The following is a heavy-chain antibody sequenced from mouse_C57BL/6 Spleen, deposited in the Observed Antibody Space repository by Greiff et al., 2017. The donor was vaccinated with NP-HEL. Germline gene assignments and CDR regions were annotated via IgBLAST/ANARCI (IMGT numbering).Heavy chain of an antibody. CDR1: GFTFSSYA. J-gene: IGHJ4*01. Sequence: EVKLMESGGGLVKPGGSLKLSCAASGFTFSSYAMSWVRQTPEKRLEWVATISDGGSYTYYPDNVKGRFTISRDNAKNNLYLQMSHLKSEDTAMYYCARDRRNFYAMDYWGQGTSVTVSS. D-gene: IGHD2-1*01. CDR2: ISDGGSYT. V-gene: IGHV5-4*01. CDR3: ARDRRNFYAMDY.